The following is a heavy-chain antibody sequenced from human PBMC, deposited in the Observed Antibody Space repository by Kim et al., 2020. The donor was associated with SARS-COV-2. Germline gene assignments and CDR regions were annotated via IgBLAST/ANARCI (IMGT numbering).Heavy chain of an antibody. V-gene: IGHV4-59*13. Sequence: SETLSLTCTVSGGSISSYYWSWIRQPPGKALEWIGYIYYSGSTNYNPSLKSRGTISVDTSKNQFSLKLSSVTAADTATYYCARENLTYGSGSYYKGDDYYYGMDVWGQGTTVTVSS. CDR1: GGSISSYY. D-gene: IGHD3-10*01. J-gene: IGHJ6*02. CDR3: ARENLTYGSGSYYKGDDYYYGMDV. CDR2: IYYSGST.